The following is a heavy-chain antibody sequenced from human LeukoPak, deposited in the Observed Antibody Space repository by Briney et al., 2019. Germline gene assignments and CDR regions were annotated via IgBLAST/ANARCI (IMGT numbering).Heavy chain of an antibody. CDR2: IYYSGST. Sequence: SETLSLTCTVSGGSISSYYWSWIRQPPGKGLEWIGYIYYSGSTNYNPSLKSRVTISVDTSKNQFSLKLSSVTAADTAVYYCARGLDYGGKGGAFDIWGQGTMVTVSS. D-gene: IGHD4-23*01. CDR3: ARGLDYGGKGGAFDI. V-gene: IGHV4-59*12. CDR1: GGSISSYY. J-gene: IGHJ3*02.